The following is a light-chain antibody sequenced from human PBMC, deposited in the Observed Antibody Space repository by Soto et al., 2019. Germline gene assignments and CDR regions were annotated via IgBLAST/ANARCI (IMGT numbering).Light chain of an antibody. CDR3: SSYTSSSTVV. J-gene: IGLJ2*01. CDR2: EVT. Sequence: QSVLTQPASVSGSPGQSITIFCTGTSSDVGGYNYVSWYQQHPGKAPKLMIYEVTNRPSGVSNRFSGSKSGNTASLTISGLQAEDETHYYCSSYTSSSTVVFGGGTKVTVL. CDR1: SSDVGGYNY. V-gene: IGLV2-14*01.